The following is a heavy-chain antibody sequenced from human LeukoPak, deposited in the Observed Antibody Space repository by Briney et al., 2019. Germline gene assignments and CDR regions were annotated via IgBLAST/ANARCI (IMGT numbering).Heavy chain of an antibody. J-gene: IGHJ4*02. V-gene: IGHV4-39*01. CDR1: GGSISSSSYY. Sequence: SETLSLTCTVSGGSISSSSYYWGWIRQPPGKGLEWIGSIHYSGSTYYNPSLKSRVTIFVDPSKNQFSLKLSSVTAADTAVYYCARRDHYDRRGLDYWGQGTLVNVSS. CDR2: IHYSGST. CDR3: ARRDHYDRRGLDY. D-gene: IGHD3-22*01.